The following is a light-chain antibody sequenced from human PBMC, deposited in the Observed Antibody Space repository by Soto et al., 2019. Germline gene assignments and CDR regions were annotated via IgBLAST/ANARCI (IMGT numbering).Light chain of an antibody. Sequence: QSALTQPASVSGSPGQSITISCTGTSSDVGSYNLVSWYQQHPDKAPKLIISEGGKRPSGVSNRFSGSKSGNTASLTISGLKAEDEADYYCCSYAGSNTYVFGAGTKVTVL. CDR3: CSYAGSNTYV. CDR2: EGG. CDR1: SSDVGSYNL. V-gene: IGLV2-23*01. J-gene: IGLJ1*01.